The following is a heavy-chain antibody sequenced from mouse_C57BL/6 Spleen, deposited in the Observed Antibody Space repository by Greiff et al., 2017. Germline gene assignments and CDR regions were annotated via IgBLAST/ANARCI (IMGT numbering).Heavy chain of an antibody. CDR2: IYPGSGST. CDR3: ARSLITTVVATGFDY. J-gene: IGHJ2*01. V-gene: IGHV1-55*01. Sequence: QVQLKQPGAELVKPGASVKMSCKASGYTFTSYWITWVKQRPGQGLEWIGDIYPGSGSTNYNEKFKSKATLTVDTSSSTAYMQLSSLTSEDSAVYYCARSLITTVVATGFDYWGQGTTLTVSS. CDR1: GYTFTSYW. D-gene: IGHD1-1*01.